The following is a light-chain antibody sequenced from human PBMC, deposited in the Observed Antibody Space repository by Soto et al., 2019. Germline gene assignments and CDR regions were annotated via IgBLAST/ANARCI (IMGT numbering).Light chain of an antibody. CDR2: AAS. CDR1: QSISSY. Sequence: DIQMTQSPSSLSASVGDIVTITCRASQSISSYLYWYQQKPGKAPKLLIYAASSLQSGVPSRFSGSGSGTDFTLTISSLQPEDFATYFCQQSYSSLLTFGGGTKVDIK. J-gene: IGKJ4*01. CDR3: QQSYSSLLT. V-gene: IGKV1-39*01.